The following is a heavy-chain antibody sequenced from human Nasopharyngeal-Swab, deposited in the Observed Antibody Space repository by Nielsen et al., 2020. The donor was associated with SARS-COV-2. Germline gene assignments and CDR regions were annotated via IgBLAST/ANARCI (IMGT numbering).Heavy chain of an antibody. CDR2: IRSKTYGGTA. D-gene: IGHD4-23*01. Sequence: GESLKISCTASGFTLGDDAVSWFRQAPRKGLDWVGYIRSKTYGGTAEYAASVKGRFTISRDDSRSIAYLQMNSLEAEDTAVYYCARVRVMTRVVTHYYYGIDVWGQGTTVTVSS. CDR3: ARVRVMTRVVTHYYYGIDV. J-gene: IGHJ6*02. CDR1: GFTLGDDA. V-gene: IGHV3-49*03.